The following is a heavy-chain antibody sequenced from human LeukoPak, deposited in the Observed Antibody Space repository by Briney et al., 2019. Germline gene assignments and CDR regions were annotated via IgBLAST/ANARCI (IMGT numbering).Heavy chain of an antibody. CDR2: IKQDGSEK. V-gene: IGHV3-7*01. D-gene: IGHD6-13*01. J-gene: IGHJ4*02. CDR1: GFTFSSYW. CDR3: ARDGDGSSWYGVKVDY. Sequence: PGGSLKLSCEASGFTFSSYWMSWVRQAPGKGLEWVANIKQDGSEKYYVGSVKGRFTISRDNAKNSLYLQMNSLRAEDTAVYYCARDGDGSSWYGVKVDYWGQGTLVTVSS.